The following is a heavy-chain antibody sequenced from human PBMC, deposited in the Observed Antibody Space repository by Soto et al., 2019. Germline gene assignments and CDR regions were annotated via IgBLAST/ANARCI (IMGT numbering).Heavy chain of an antibody. D-gene: IGHD2-15*01. CDR1: GFTFSSYA. CDR3: ARAKDCSGGSCYLISPDY. CDR2: ISYDGSNK. V-gene: IGHV3-30-3*01. Sequence: QVQLVESGGGVVQPGRSLRLSCAASGFTFSSYAMHWVRQAPGKGLEWVALISYDGSNKYNADSVKGRFTISRDNSKNKXXLQMNSLRAEDTAVYYCARAKDCSGGSCYLISPDYWGQGTLVTVSS. J-gene: IGHJ4*02.